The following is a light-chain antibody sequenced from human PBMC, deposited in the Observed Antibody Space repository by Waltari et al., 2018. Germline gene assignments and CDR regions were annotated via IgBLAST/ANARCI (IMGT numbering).Light chain of an antibody. V-gene: IGKV3-11*01. CDR2: DAS. J-gene: IGKJ5*01. Sequence: EIVLTQSPATLSLSPGERATLSCRASQSVNNYLVWYQHTPGKAPRLLIDDASSRATGIPARFSGSGSGTDFTLTISRLEPEDFAVYYCQQGSRWPLGFGQGTRLEIK. CDR1: QSVNNY. CDR3: QQGSRWPLG.